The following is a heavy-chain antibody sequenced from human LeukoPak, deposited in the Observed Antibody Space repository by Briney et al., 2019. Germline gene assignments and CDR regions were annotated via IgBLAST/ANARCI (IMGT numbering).Heavy chain of an antibody. CDR3: AKDLGTVTTDHYYGMDV. D-gene: IGHD4-17*01. CDR2: ISYDGSNK. CDR1: GFTFSSYG. Sequence: GRSLRLSSAASGFTFSSYGMHCVRQTPGKGLEWVAVISYDGSNKYYADSVKGRFTISRDNSKNTLYLQMNSLRAEDTAVYYCAKDLGTVTTDHYYGMDVWGKGTTVTVSS. V-gene: IGHV3-30*18. J-gene: IGHJ6*04.